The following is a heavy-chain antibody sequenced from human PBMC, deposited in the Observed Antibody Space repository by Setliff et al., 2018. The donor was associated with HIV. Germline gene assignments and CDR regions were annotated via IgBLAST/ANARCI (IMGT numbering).Heavy chain of an antibody. J-gene: IGHJ4*02. CDR3: ARELYGGNSRPFDY. CDR2: IYYTGNT. CDR1: GGSISSSSYY. Sequence: SETLSLTCTVSGGSISSSSYYWGWIRQPPGKGLELIGNIYYTGNTNDNPSLKSRVTISVDTSKNQVSLRLKSVTTADTAVYYCARELYGGNSRPFDYWGQGALVTVSS. V-gene: IGHV4-39*07. D-gene: IGHD2-21*02.